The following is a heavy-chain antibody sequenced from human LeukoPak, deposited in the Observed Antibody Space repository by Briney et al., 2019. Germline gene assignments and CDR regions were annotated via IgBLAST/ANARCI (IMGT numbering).Heavy chain of an antibody. D-gene: IGHD4-17*01. J-gene: IGHJ4*02. CDR1: GFTFSSYE. V-gene: IGHV3-48*03. CDR2: IISSGTTI. Sequence: GGSLRLSCAASGFTFSSYELNWVRQPPGKGLEWVSYIISSGTTIYYADSVKGRFTISRDNAKNSLYLQMNSLRVEDTAVYYCVKPIMGDYVPFDHWGQGILVTVSS. CDR3: VKPIMGDYVPFDH.